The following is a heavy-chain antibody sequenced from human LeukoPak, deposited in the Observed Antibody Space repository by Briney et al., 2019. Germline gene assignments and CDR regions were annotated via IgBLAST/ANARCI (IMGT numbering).Heavy chain of an antibody. CDR2: INPNSGGT. D-gene: IGHD2-15*01. CDR1: GYTFTGYY. V-gene: IGHV1-2*02. Sequence: ASVKVSCKASGYTFTGYYMHWVRQAPGQGLEGMGWINPNSGGTNYAQKFQGRVTMTRDTSISTAYMELSRLRSGDTAVYYCARKAGYCSGGSCQGYFDYWGQGTLVTVSS. J-gene: IGHJ4*02. CDR3: ARKAGYCSGGSCQGYFDY.